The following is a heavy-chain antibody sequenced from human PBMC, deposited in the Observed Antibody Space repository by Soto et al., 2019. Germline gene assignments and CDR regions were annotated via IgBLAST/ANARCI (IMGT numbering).Heavy chain of an antibody. CDR2: IYYSGST. CDR1: GGSISSSSYY. J-gene: IGHJ5*02. V-gene: IGHV4-39*01. Sequence: QLQLQESGPGLVKPSETLSLTCTVSGGSISSSSYYWGWIRQPPGQGLEWIGSIYYSGSTYYNPSTRGRVTISVDTSKNQFSLKLSSVTAADTAVYYCARRFIRCNWFDPWGQGTLVTVSS. CDR3: ARRFIRCNWFDP. D-gene: IGHD3-16*02.